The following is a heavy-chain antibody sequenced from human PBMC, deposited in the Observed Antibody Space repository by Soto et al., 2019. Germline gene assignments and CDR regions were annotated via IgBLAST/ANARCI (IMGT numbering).Heavy chain of an antibody. J-gene: IGHJ4*02. Sequence: EVQLLESGGGLVQPGGSLRLSCAASGFTFSSYAMSWVRQAPGEGLEWVSAISGSGGSTYYADSVKGRFTISRDNSKNTLYLQMNSLRAEDTAVYYCAKARFRDSSMFLLDYWGQGTLVTVSS. CDR2: ISGSGGST. V-gene: IGHV3-23*01. D-gene: IGHD6-19*01. CDR3: AKARFRDSSMFLLDY. CDR1: GFTFSSYA.